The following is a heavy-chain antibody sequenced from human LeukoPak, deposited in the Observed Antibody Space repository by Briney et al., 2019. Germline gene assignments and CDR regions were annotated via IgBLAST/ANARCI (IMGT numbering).Heavy chain of an antibody. Sequence: PGGSLRLSCAASGFTFSSFAMSWVRQAPGKGLQWVSHISGSGGNTYYADSVKGRFTISRDNAKNTLYLQMNSLRAEDTAVYYCARPRNDILSGFHYYYGLDVWGQGTTVTVSS. CDR3: ARPRNDILSGFHYYYGLDV. CDR1: GFTFSSFA. CDR2: ISGSGGNT. V-gene: IGHV3-23*01. D-gene: IGHD3-9*01. J-gene: IGHJ6*02.